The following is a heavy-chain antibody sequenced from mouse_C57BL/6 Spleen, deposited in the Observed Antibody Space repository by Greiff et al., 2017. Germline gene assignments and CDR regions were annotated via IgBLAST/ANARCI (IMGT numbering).Heavy chain of an antibody. V-gene: IGHV1-72*01. CDR2: IDPNSGGT. D-gene: IGHD1-1*01. J-gene: IGHJ2*01. CDR1: GYTFTSYW. Sequence: QVQLQQPGAELLKPGASVKLSCKASGYTFTSYWMHWVKQRPGRGLEWIGRIDPNSGGTKYNEKFKSKATLTVDKPSSTAYMQLSSLTSEDSAVYYCAREDYYGSSYFYYFDYWGQGTTLTVSS. CDR3: AREDYYGSSYFYYFDY.